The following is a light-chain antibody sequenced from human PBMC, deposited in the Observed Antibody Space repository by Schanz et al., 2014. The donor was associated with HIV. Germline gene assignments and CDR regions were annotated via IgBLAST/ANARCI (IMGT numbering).Light chain of an antibody. V-gene: IGLV2-14*02. CDR1: RNDVGTYNL. J-gene: IGLJ3*02. CDR3: SSYAATSNVL. Sequence: QSALTQPASVSGSPGQSITISCTGTRNDVGTYNLVSWYQQHPGKAPQLMIYEVSERPSGVPDRFSGSKSGNTASLTVSGLQADDEADYYCSSYAATSNVLFGGGTKLTVL. CDR2: EVS.